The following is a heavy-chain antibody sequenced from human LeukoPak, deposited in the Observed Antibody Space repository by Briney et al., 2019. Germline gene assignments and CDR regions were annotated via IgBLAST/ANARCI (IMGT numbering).Heavy chain of an antibody. CDR1: GFTFSGYG. J-gene: IGHJ6*02. Sequence: GGSLRLSCAASGFTFSGYGMNWVRQAPGKGLEWVSSVSSGGNTLYYADSVKGRFTISRDNAKNSLYLHMNSLRAEDTAVYYCARDNWNCDPYYYYCGLDVWGQGTTVAVSS. CDR2: VSSGGNTL. V-gene: IGHV3-48*04. CDR3: ARDNWNCDPYYYYCGLDV. D-gene: IGHD1-1*01.